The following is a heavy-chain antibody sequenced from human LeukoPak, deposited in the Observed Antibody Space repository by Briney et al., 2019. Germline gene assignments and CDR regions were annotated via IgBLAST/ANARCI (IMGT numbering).Heavy chain of an antibody. Sequence: SEALSLTCAVYGGSFSGYYWSWIRQPPGKGLEWIGEINHSGSTNYNPSLKSRVTISVDTSKNQFSLKLSSVTAADTAVYYCARSARIRYGSGSYYPKFYYYGMDVWGQGTTVTVSS. CDR3: ARSARIRYGSGSYYPKFYYYGMDV. CDR1: GGSFSGYY. J-gene: IGHJ6*02. CDR2: INHSGST. D-gene: IGHD3-10*01. V-gene: IGHV4-34*01.